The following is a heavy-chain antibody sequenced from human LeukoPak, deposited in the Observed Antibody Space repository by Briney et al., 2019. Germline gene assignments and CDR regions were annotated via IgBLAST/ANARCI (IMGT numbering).Heavy chain of an antibody. Sequence: RGSLRLSCVASGFSPCKDWMSRVRQAPGQGLEWVATIKDDGSEKYSVQGRFTISRDNAKNSLYPQMNSLRVEDTAVYYCASRSTEDYWGQGNLVTVSP. CDR3: ASRSTEDY. J-gene: IGHJ4*02. CDR2: IKDDGSEK. V-gene: IGHV3-7*01. CDR1: GFSPCKDW. D-gene: IGHD2-2*01.